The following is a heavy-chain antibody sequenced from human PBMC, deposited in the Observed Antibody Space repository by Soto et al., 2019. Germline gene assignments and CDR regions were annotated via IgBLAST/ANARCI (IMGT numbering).Heavy chain of an antibody. V-gene: IGHV1-69*14. Sequence: QVQLVQSGAEVRQPASSVKVSCKTSGATFSSYAITWVRQAPGQGLEWMGGIVPTVDTSTYAQKFQGRVTITADKSTNTVNMELSSLRSDDTAVYYCVSVVAIPGYPDNWGQGTLVTVSS. J-gene: IGHJ4*02. CDR1: GATFSSYA. CDR3: VSVVAIPGYPDN. CDR2: IVPTVDTS. D-gene: IGHD5-12*01.